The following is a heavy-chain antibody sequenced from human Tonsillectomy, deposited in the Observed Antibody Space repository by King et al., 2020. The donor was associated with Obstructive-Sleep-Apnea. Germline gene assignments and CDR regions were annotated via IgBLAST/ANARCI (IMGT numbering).Heavy chain of an antibody. D-gene: IGHD5-18*01. Sequence: QLVQSGAEVKKPGESLKISCKGSGYSFTNYWIGWVRQMPGKGLEWMGIIYPGDSDTTYSPSFQGQVTISADKSISTAYLQWRSLKASDTATYYCARRGDAAMVIGGWFDPWGQGTPVTVSS. CDR2: IYPGDSDT. CDR1: GYSFTNYW. CDR3: ARRGDAAMVIGGWFDP. J-gene: IGHJ5*02. V-gene: IGHV5-51*01.